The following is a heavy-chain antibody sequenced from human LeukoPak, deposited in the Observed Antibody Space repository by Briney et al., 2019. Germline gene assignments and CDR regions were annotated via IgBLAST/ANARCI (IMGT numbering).Heavy chain of an antibody. CDR3: ASQRRVDLGYAFNL. V-gene: IGHV3-66*04. CDR2: IYSGGSA. Sequence: GGSLRLSCAASGFTVSSNYMNWVRQAPGKGLEWVSVIYSGGSAYYADSVKGRFTISRDNSKNTLYLQMNSLRADDTAVYYCASQRRVDLGYAFNLWGQGTMVTVPS. J-gene: IGHJ3*01. D-gene: IGHD3-9*01. CDR1: GFTVSSNY.